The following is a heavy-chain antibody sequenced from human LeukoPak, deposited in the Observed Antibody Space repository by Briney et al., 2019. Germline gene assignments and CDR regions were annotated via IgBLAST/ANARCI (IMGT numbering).Heavy chain of an antibody. J-gene: IGHJ2*01. Sequence: PGGSLRLSCAASGFTFSSYSMNWVRQAPGKGLEWVSSISSSSSYLYYADSVKGRFTISRGNAKNSLYLQMNSLRAEDTAVYYCARDGYCSSTSCYLSNWYFDLWGRGTLVTVSS. D-gene: IGHD2-2*01. CDR3: ARDGYCSSTSCYLSNWYFDL. CDR2: ISSSSSYL. V-gene: IGHV3-21*01. CDR1: GFTFSSYS.